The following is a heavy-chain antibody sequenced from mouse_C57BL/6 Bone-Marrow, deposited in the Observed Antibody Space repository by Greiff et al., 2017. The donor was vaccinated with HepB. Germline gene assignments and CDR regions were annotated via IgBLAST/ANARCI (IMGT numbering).Heavy chain of an antibody. CDR2: INPNNGGT. CDR3: ARGGNYVAMDY. J-gene: IGHJ4*01. Sequence: VQLKQSGPELVKPGASVKISCKASGYTFTDYYMNWVKQSHGKSLEWIGDINPNNGGTSYNQKFKGKATLTVDKSSSTAYMELRSLTSEDSAVYYCARGGNYVAMDYWGQGTSVTVSS. CDR1: GYTFTDYY. V-gene: IGHV1-26*01. D-gene: IGHD2-1*01.